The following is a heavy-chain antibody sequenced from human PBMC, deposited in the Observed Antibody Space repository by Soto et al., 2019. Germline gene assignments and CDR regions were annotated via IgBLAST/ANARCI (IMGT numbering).Heavy chain of an antibody. V-gene: IGHV4-59*08. CDR1: GGSISRYY. CDR2: IYYSGST. D-gene: IGHD3-22*01. CDR3: ERQIAGYYDLDD. J-gene: IGHJ4*02. Sequence: QVQLQESGPGLVKPSETLSLTCTVSGGSISRYYWSWIRQPPGKGLEWIGYIYYSGSTKYNPSLNSRVTISVDTTKNQSALKLSSVTAADTAVYYCERQIAGYYDLDDWGQGSLVTVSS.